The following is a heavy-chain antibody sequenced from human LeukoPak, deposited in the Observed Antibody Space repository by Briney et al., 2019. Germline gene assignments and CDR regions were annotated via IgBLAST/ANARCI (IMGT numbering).Heavy chain of an antibody. Sequence: SETLSLTCAVYGGSFSGYYWSWIRQPPGKGLEWIGEINHSGSTNYNPSLKSRVTISVDTSKNQFSLKLSSLTDAETAVSYFARLIPTHFYGSGKGGFDPWGQGTLVTVSS. CDR2: INHSGST. V-gene: IGHV4-34*01. D-gene: IGHD3-10*01. CDR3: ARLIPTHFYGSGKGGFDP. CDR1: GGSFSGYY. J-gene: IGHJ5*02.